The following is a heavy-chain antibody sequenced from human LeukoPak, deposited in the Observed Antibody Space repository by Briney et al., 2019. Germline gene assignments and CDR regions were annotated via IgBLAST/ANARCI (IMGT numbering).Heavy chain of an antibody. CDR2: IYTSGST. CDR3: ARDPDSDGYXXXWFDP. V-gene: IGHV4-4*07. J-gene: IGHJ5*02. D-gene: IGHD5-24*01. Sequence: PSETLSLTCTVSGGSISSYYWSWIRQPAGKGLEWIGRIYTSGSTNYNPSLKSRVTMSVDTSKNQFSLKLSSVTAADTAVYYCARDPDSDGYXXXWFDPWGQGTLVTVSS. CDR1: GGSISSYY.